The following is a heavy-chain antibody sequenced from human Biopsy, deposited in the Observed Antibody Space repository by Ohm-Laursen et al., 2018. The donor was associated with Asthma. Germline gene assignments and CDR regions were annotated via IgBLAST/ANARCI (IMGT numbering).Heavy chain of an antibody. Sequence: SQTLSLTCTVSGASIKTDDHYWSWLRQPPGKGLEWFGFIHYSGSTSYNPSLKGGVTISVDTSKNQFSLKLSSVTAADTAVYYCASASVAASSNWFDPWGQGTLVTVSS. V-gene: IGHV4-30-4*01. CDR3: ASASVAASSNWFDP. J-gene: IGHJ5*02. D-gene: IGHD6-19*01. CDR1: GASIKTDDHY. CDR2: IHYSGST.